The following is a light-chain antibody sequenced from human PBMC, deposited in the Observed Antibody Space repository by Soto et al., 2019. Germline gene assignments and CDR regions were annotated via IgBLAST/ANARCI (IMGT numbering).Light chain of an antibody. V-gene: IGLV2-14*01. Sequence: QSALTQPASVSGSPGQSITISCTGTSSDVGGYNYVSWYQQHPGKAPKLMIYEVSNRPSGVSNRFSGAKSGNTASLTISGLQAEDEAAYYCSSYAGRNNLVFGGGTKLTVL. CDR3: SSYAGRNNLV. CDR2: EVS. CDR1: SSDVGGYNY. J-gene: IGLJ2*01.